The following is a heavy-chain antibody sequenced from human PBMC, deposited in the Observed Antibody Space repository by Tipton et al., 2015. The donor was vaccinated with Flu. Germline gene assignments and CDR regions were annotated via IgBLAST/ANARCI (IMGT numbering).Heavy chain of an antibody. V-gene: IGHV4-34*01. D-gene: IGHD4-17*01. Sequence: TLSLTCAVYSGSVSGHYWSWIRQPPGKGLEWIGEINHSRRTNYNPSLKSRVTISVDTSKNQFSLKLSSVNAADTAVYYCARHGDYYFDYWGQGTLVTVSS. J-gene: IGHJ4*02. CDR3: ARHGDYYFDY. CDR1: SGSVSGHY. CDR2: INHSRRT.